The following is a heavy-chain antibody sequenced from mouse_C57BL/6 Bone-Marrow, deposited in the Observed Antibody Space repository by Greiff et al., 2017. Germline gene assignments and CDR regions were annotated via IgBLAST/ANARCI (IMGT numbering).Heavy chain of an antibody. Sequence: VQLQQSGPVLVKPGASVKMSCKASGYTFTDYYMNWVKQSHGKSLEWIGVINPYNGGTSYNQKFKGKATLTVDKSSSTAYMELNSLTSEDSAVYYCARSGRYGSSCDYAMDYWGQGTSVTVSS. CDR1: GYTFTDYY. CDR2: INPYNGGT. V-gene: IGHV1-19*01. D-gene: IGHD1-1*01. J-gene: IGHJ4*01. CDR3: ARSGRYGSSCDYAMDY.